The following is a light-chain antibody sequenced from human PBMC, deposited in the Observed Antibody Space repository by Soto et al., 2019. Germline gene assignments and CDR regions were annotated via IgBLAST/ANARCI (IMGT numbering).Light chain of an antibody. J-gene: IGLJ1*01. CDR1: SSDVGGYNY. Sequence: QSVLTQPPSASGSPGQSVTISCTGTSSDVGGYNYVSWYQQLPGTAPKLLIYSNDQRPSGVPDRFSASKSGTSASLAISGLQSEDEADYYCASWDDSLNGHVFGTGTKVTVL. CDR3: ASWDDSLNGHV. V-gene: IGLV1-44*01. CDR2: SND.